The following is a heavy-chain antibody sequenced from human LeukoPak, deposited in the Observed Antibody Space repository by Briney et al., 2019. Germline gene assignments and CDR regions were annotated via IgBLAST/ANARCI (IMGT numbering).Heavy chain of an antibody. CDR1: GFTFRNYA. CDR3: ARDGYSYGDAFDI. Sequence: GGSLRLSCAASGFTFRNYAMTWVRQAPGKGLEWVSAINGGGGSTYYAGSVKGRFTISRDNSKNTLYLQMNSLRAEDTAVYYCARDGYSYGDAFDIWGQGTMVTVSS. V-gene: IGHV3-23*01. J-gene: IGHJ3*02. D-gene: IGHD5-18*01. CDR2: INGGGGST.